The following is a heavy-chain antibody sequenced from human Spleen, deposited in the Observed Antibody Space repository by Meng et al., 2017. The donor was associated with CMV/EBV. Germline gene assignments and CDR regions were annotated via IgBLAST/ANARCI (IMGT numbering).Heavy chain of an antibody. CDR1: GGSFSGYY. Sequence: SETLSLTCAVYGGSFSGYYWSWIRQPPGKGLEWIGEINHSGSTNYNPSLKSRVSISVDTSRNQVSLTLTSVTAADTAIFYCAAPPSGTYPKKFFQHWGQGALVTVSS. J-gene: IGHJ1*01. D-gene: IGHD1-26*01. V-gene: IGHV4-34*01. CDR2: INHSGST. CDR3: AAPPSGTYPKKFFQH.